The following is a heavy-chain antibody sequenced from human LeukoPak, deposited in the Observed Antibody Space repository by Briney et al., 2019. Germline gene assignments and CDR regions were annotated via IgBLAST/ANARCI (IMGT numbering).Heavy chain of an antibody. V-gene: IGHV4-34*01. CDR3: AVGGSTVTTPFDY. D-gene: IGHD4-17*01. J-gene: IGHJ4*02. Sequence: SETLSLTCTVSGGSTSGYYWSWIRQPPGKGLEWIGEINHSGSTNYNPSFKSRVTISVDTSKNQFSLKLSSVTAADTAVYYCAVGGSTVTTPFDYWGQGTLVTVSS. CDR2: INHSGST. CDR1: GGSTSGYY.